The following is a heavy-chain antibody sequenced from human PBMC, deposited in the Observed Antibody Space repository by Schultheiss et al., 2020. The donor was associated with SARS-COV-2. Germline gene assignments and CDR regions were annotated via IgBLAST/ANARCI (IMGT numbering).Heavy chain of an antibody. CDR3: ARGFSSSWYYFDY. CDR2: VYTLGST. V-gene: IGHV4-4*07. CDR1: GGSISTFY. D-gene: IGHD6-13*01. Sequence: LETLSLTCTVSGGSISTFYWSWIRQPAGKGLEWLGRVYTLGSTNYNPSLRSRLTVSLDTSKNQFTLNLTSVTAADTAVYYCARGFSSSWYYFDYWGQGILVTVSS. J-gene: IGHJ4*02.